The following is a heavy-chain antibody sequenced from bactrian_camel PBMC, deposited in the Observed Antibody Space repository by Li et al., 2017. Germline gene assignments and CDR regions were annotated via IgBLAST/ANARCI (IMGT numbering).Heavy chain of an antibody. V-gene: IGHV3S53*01. CDR2: LADNGGSPFA. Sequence: QVRLVESGGGAVQPGGSLKLACVYSRSSSCMGWFRRPPGKERGGVAALADNGGSPFATYADSVKGRFTISTDSAKNTLYLQMDALKPEDTGTYICAGGPRVLGRSCLSGSQRYWGQGTQVTVS. CDR1: RSSSC. J-gene: IGHJ4*01. D-gene: IGHD6*01. CDR3: AGGPRVLGRSCLSGSQRY.